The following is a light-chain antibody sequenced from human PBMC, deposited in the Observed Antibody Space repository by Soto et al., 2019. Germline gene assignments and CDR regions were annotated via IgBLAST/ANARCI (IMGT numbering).Light chain of an antibody. V-gene: IGLV2-14*01. Sequence: QSVLTQPASVSGSPGQSITISCTGSSTDVGGYNYVSWYQQHPGKAPKLMISEVSKRPSGVSDRFSGSKSGNTASLTISGLQAEDEADYYCSSHTSSRTFVFGTGTKATVL. CDR3: SSHTSSRTFV. CDR2: EVS. CDR1: STDVGGYNY. J-gene: IGLJ1*01.